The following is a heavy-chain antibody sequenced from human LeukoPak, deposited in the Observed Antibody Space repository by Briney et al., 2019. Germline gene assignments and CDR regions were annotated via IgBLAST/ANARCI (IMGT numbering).Heavy chain of an antibody. J-gene: IGHJ4*02. V-gene: IGHV5-51*01. CDR1: EYSFTSYW. CDR2: IDPGDSDT. D-gene: IGHD6-19*01. Sequence: GASLKISCKGSEYSFTSYWICCVRQMPGKGLEWMGIIDPGDSDTRYNPSFQGQVTISVDKSISTAYLQWSSLKASDTAMYYCARRKEQWLDRDYFDYWGQGTLVTVSS. CDR3: ARRKEQWLDRDYFDY.